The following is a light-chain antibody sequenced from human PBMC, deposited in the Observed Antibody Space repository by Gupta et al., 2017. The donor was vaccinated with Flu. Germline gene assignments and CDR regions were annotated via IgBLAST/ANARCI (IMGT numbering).Light chain of an antibody. CDR1: KLGDKF. CDR2: QDS. Sequence: SYELTQPPSVSVSPGQTASITCSGDKLGDKFACWYQQKPGQSPVLIIYQDSTRPSGIPEPCSGSNSRITATLTIGGTQEMDDDYYYCQAWVTSNRVFGGGTKLTVL. J-gene: IGLJ3*02. CDR3: QAWVTSNRV. V-gene: IGLV3-1*01.